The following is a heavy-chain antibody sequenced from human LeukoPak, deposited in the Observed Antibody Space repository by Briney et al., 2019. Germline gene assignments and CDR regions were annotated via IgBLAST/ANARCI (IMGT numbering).Heavy chain of an antibody. Sequence: PSETLSLTCTVSGGSISSGAYYWSWIRQHPGKGLEWIGYIYYSGSTYYNPSLKSRVTISVDTSKNHFSLKLSSVTAADTAVYYCARGGGRSSTGMDVWGQGTTVTVSS. J-gene: IGHJ6*02. CDR1: GGSISSGAYY. V-gene: IGHV4-31*03. CDR2: IYYSGST. D-gene: IGHD2-2*01. CDR3: ARGGGRSSTGMDV.